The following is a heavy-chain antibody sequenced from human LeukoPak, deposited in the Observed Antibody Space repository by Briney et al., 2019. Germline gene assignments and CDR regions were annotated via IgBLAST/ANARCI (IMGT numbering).Heavy chain of an antibody. CDR1: GYTFTGYY. Sequence: ASVKVSCKASGYTFTGYYIHWVRQAPGQGLEWMGWINPNSGGTNYAQKFQGRVTMTRDTSISTAYMELSRLRSDDTAVYYCARVVPLRSGETKMRSRWPDLGFDYWGQGTLVTVSS. V-gene: IGHV1-2*02. CDR3: ARVVPLRSGETKMRSRWPDLGFDY. D-gene: IGHD2-15*01. CDR2: INPNSGGT. J-gene: IGHJ4*02.